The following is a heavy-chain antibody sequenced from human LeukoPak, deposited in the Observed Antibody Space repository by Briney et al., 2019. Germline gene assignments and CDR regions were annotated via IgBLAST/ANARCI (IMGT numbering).Heavy chain of an antibody. Sequence: GGSLRLSCGASGFTFSNYGMLWVRQAPGKGLDWVAFIRYDGNNKLYADSVKGRFTISRDNSKNTLYLHINSLRAEDTAVYYCAKERITLGFFDYWGQGTLVTVSS. D-gene: IGHD3-16*01. CDR1: GFTFSNYG. CDR2: IRYDGNNK. J-gene: IGHJ4*02. CDR3: AKERITLGFFDY. V-gene: IGHV3-30*02.